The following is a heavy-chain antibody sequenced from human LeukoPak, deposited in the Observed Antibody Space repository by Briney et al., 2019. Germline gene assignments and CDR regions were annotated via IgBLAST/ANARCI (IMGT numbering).Heavy chain of an antibody. D-gene: IGHD2-8*02. CDR1: GFTFSSYA. J-gene: IGHJ5*02. V-gene: IGHV3-23*01. Sequence: GGSLRLSCAVSGFTFSSYAMYWVCQAPGKGLEWVSSIDASAGSIHYADSVKGRFTISRDNSQSTLYLRMSSLRAEDTAVYYCTKALLVDKYWFDPWGQGTLVTVSS. CDR3: TKALLVDKYWFDP. CDR2: IDASAGSI.